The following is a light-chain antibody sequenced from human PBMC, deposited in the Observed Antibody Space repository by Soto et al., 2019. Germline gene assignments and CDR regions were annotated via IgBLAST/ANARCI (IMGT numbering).Light chain of an antibody. CDR3: SSFTSTTTYV. CDR2: DVS. Sequence: QSVLTQPASVSGSPGQSIAISCTGTSSDVGSHDLVSWYQQQSGKVPKLIIYDVSSRPSGVSNRFSGFKSGNTASLTISGLQAEDEADYYCSSFTSTTTYVFGTGTKVTVL. CDR1: SSDVGSHDL. J-gene: IGLJ1*01. V-gene: IGLV2-14*02.